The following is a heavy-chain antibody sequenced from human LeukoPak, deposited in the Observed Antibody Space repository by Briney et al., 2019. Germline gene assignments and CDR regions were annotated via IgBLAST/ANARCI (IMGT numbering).Heavy chain of an antibody. CDR2: INSDGSST. J-gene: IGHJ4*02. CDR3: AKDQGGAGIDY. Sequence: GGSLRLSCAASGFTFSSYWMHWVRQAPGKGLVWVSRINSDGSSTSYADSVKGRFTISRDNAKNTLYLQMNSLRAEDTAVYYCAKDQGGAGIDYWGQGTLVTVSS. D-gene: IGHD3-10*01. V-gene: IGHV3-74*01. CDR1: GFTFSSYW.